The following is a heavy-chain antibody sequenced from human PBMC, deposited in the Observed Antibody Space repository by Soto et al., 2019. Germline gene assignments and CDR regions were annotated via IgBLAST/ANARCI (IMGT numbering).Heavy chain of an antibody. V-gene: IGHV3-23*01. J-gene: IGHJ4*02. CDR3: ARDFRLEIRGVDS. CDR1: GSTFGNYA. CDR2: ISGGGDGT. Sequence: EVQLLESGGGLVHPGGSLRLSCAASGSTFGNYAMTWVRQAPGKGLEWVSTISGGGDGTYYADSVRGRFTISRDNSKKTLYLQMNSLRAEDTSVYYCARDFRLEIRGVDSWGQGTLVTVSS. D-gene: IGHD3-3*01.